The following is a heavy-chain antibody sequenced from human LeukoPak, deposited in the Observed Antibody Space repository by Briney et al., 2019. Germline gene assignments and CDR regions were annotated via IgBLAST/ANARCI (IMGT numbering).Heavy chain of an antibody. Sequence: GGSLRLSCAASGFTFSSYGMHWVRQAPGKGLEWVAVIWYDGSNKYYADSVKGRFTISRDNSKNTLYLQMNSLRAEDTAVYYCARDCRILTWIDYFDYWGQGTLVTVSS. J-gene: IGHJ4*02. V-gene: IGHV3-33*01. CDR2: IWYDGSNK. CDR1: GFTFSSYG. CDR3: ARDCRILTWIDYFDY. D-gene: IGHD2-2*03.